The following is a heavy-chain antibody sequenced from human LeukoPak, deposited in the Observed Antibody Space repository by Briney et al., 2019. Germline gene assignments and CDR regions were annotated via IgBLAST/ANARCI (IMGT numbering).Heavy chain of an antibody. V-gene: IGHV3-74*01. CDR2: IVNDGSTT. J-gene: IGHJ3*02. CDR3: ARESSDYGDYDAFDI. CDR1: GFTFSTYY. Sequence: GGSLRLSCAASGFTFSTYYMHWVRQAPGKGLVWVSRIVNDGSTTTYAGSVKGRFTISRDNAKNTLFLQMNSLRVEDTAVYYCARESSDYGDYDAFDIWGRGTMVTVSS. D-gene: IGHD4-17*01.